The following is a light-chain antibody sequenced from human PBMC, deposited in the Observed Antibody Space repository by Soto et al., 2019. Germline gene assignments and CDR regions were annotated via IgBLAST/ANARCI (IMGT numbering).Light chain of an antibody. CDR3: QQRSNWPTWT. J-gene: IGKJ1*01. CDR1: QSVGSY. Sequence: IVLTQSPATLSLSPGERATLSCRASQSVGSYLAWYQQKPGQAPRLLIYDASNRATGIPARFSGSGSGTDFTLTISSLEPEDFAVYYCQQRSNWPTWTFGQGTKVDIK. CDR2: DAS. V-gene: IGKV3-11*01.